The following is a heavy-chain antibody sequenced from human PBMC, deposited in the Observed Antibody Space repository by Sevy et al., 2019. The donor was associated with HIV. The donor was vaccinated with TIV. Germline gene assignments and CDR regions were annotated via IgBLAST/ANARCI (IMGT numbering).Heavy chain of an antibody. CDR3: ARSVLAVAGSHGMDL. CDR2: IASYGNDE. Sequence: GGSLRLSCAASGFTFSNYVMHWVRQAPGKGLEWVTFIASYGNDEDYADSVKGRFTISRDNSKNTLYLQMNSLRPEDTAVYYCARSVLAVAGSHGMDLWGQGTTVTVSS. J-gene: IGHJ6*01. CDR1: GFTFSNYV. V-gene: IGHV3-30*04. D-gene: IGHD6-19*01.